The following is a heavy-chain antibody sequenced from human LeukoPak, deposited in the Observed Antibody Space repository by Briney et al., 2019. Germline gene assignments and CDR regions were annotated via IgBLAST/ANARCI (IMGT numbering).Heavy chain of an antibody. CDR1: GYTFTSYD. D-gene: IGHD3-10*01. CDR2: MNPNSGNT. CDR3: ARGRDGFGRQDPYYFDY. J-gene: IGHJ4*02. Sequence: GASVKVSCKASGYTFTSYDINWVRQATGQGLEWMGWMNPNSGNTGYAQKFQGRVTMTRNTSISTAYMELSSLRSEDTAVYYCARGRDGFGRQDPYYFDYWGQGTLVTVSS. V-gene: IGHV1-8*01.